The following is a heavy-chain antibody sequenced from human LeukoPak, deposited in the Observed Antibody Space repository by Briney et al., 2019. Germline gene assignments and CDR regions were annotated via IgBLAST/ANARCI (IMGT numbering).Heavy chain of an antibody. D-gene: IGHD1-14*01. V-gene: IGHV3-49*03. J-gene: IGHJ4*02. CDR2: IRSKAYGGTT. CDR3: TRVSRVRTPYDY. Sequence: GGSLRVYCTASGFTFGDYAMSWFRQAPGKGLEWVGFIRSKAYGGTTEYAASVKGRFTISRDDSKSIAYLQMNSLKTEDTAVYYCTRVSRVRTPYDYWGQGTLVTVSS. CDR1: GFTFGDYA.